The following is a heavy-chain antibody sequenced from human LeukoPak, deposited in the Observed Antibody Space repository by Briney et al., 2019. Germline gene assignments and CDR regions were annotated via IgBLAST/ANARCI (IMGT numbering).Heavy chain of an antibody. J-gene: IGHJ5*02. CDR1: GFSFRNTW. Sequence: GGSLRLSCTASGFSFRNTWMSWVRQAPGEGLEWVAVISYDGSNKYYADSVKGRFTISRDNSKNTLYLQMNSLRAEDTAVYYCAKDRRIAVAGTWFDPWGQGTLVIVSS. D-gene: IGHD6-19*01. V-gene: IGHV3-30*18. CDR2: ISYDGSNK. CDR3: AKDRRIAVAGTWFDP.